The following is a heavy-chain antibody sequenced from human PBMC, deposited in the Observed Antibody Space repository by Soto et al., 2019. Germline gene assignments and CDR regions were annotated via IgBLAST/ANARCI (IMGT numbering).Heavy chain of an antibody. CDR2: MSYDGSAK. CDR1: GFIFSNNG. V-gene: IGHV3-30*03. J-gene: IGHJ4*02. D-gene: IGHD6-6*01. CDR3: AIARVADAALDH. Sequence: QVQLVESGGGVVQPGRSLRLSCAGSGFIFSNNGMHWVRQAPGKGLEWVAFMSYDGSAKFYADSVKGRFTISRDNSKSTRFLHMSNLRAEATDMYYCAIARVADAALDHWGQGTLVTVGS.